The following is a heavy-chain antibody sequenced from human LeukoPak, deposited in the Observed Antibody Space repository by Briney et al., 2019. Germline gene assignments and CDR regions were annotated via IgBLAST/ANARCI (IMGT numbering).Heavy chain of an antibody. CDR2: ISSSGSTI. J-gene: IGHJ4*02. CDR3: ARARLNTYYLRYFDWLAGGFDY. D-gene: IGHD3-9*01. CDR1: GFTFSDYY. Sequence: GGSLRLSCAASGFTFSDYYMSWIRQAPGKGLEWVSYISSSGSTIYYADSVKGRFTISRDNAKNSLYLQMNSLRAEDTAVYYCARARLNTYYLRYFDWLAGGFDYWGQGTLVTVSS. V-gene: IGHV3-11*04.